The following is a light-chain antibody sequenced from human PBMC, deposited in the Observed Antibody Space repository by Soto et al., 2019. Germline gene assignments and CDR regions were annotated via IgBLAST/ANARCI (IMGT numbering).Light chain of an antibody. Sequence: DIVMTQSPLSLPVTPGEPASISCRSSQSLLHSNGYKYLNWYLQKPGQSPQLLIYLGSNRASGVPDRFSGSASGTDFTLKISRVEAEDVGVYYCVQLPQTPYTFGQGTKLDIK. CDR2: LGS. V-gene: IGKV2-28*01. J-gene: IGKJ2*01. CDR3: VQLPQTPYT. CDR1: QSLLHSNGYKY.